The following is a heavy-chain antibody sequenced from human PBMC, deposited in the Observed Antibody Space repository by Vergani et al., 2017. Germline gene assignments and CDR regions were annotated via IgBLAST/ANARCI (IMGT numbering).Heavy chain of an antibody. Sequence: QVQLVQSGAEVQKPGASVKVSCKASGYTFTGYYMHWVRQAPGQGLAWMGWINPNSGGTTYAQKFQGWVTMTRDTSIRTAYMELSRLRSDDTAVYYCARVLYQPSRLYYFDYWGQGTLVTVSS. V-gene: IGHV1-2*04. D-gene: IGHD2-2*01. CDR2: INPNSGGT. CDR1: GYTFTGYY. CDR3: ARVLYQPSRLYYFDY. J-gene: IGHJ4*02.